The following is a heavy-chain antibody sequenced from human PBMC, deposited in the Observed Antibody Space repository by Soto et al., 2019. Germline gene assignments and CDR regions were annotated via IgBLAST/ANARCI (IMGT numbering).Heavy chain of an antibody. CDR1: GFTFSSYW. V-gene: IGHV3-7*05. J-gene: IGHJ4*02. Sequence: GGSLRLSCAASGFTFSSYWMSWVRQAPGKGLEWVANIKQDGSEKYYVDSVKGRFTISRDNAKNSLYLQMNSLRAEDTAVYYCARDQDEQWLVRSFDYWGQGTLVTVSS. D-gene: IGHD6-19*01. CDR2: IKQDGSEK. CDR3: ARDQDEQWLVRSFDY.